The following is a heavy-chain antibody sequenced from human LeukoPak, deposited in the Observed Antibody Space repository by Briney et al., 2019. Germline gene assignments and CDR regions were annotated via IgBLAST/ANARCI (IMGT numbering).Heavy chain of an antibody. Sequence: PGGSLRLSCAASGFTVSSNYMSWVRRAPGKGLEWGSVIFSGGSTYYADSVKGRFTISRDNSKNTLYLQMNSLRAEDTAVYYCARGESRAAAMNDYWGQGTLVTVSS. CDR2: IFSGGST. CDR3: ARGESRAAAMNDY. J-gene: IGHJ4*02. V-gene: IGHV3-53*01. D-gene: IGHD6-13*01. CDR1: GFTVSSNY.